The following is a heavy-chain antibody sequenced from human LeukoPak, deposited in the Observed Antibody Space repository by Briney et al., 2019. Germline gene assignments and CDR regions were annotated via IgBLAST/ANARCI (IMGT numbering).Heavy chain of an antibody. J-gene: IGHJ4*02. CDR1: GFTFSSYG. CDR3: ARGHIAVAGLDY. CDR2: IRYDGSNK. V-gene: IGHV3-33*01. Sequence: GRSLRLSCAASGFTFSSYGMHWVRQAPGKGLEWVAFIRYDGSNKYYADSVKGRFTISRDNSKNTLYLHMNSLRAEDTAVYFCARGHIAVAGLDYWGQGTLVTVSS. D-gene: IGHD6-19*01.